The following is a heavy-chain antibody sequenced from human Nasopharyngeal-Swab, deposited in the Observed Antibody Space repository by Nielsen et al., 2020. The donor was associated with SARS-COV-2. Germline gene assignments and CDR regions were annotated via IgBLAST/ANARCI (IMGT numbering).Heavy chain of an antibody. CDR1: EFTFSSYA. D-gene: IGHD3-3*01. V-gene: IGHV3-23*01. Sequence: GESLKISCAASEFTFSSYAMSWVRQAPGRGLEWVSAISGSGGSTYYADSVKGRFTISRDNSKNTLYLQMNSLRAEDKAVYYCAKVSSPYDFWSGYYTSYYYMDVWGKGTTVTVSS. J-gene: IGHJ6*03. CDR2: ISGSGGST. CDR3: AKVSSPYDFWSGYYTSYYYMDV.